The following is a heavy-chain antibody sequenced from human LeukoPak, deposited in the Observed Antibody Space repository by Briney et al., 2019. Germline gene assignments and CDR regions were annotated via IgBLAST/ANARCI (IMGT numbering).Heavy chain of an antibody. D-gene: IGHD3-3*01. J-gene: IGHJ4*02. V-gene: IGHV3-23*01. CDR3: ARVAYYDFWSGSGGFDY. CDR1: GFTFSSYA. Sequence: GGSLRLSCAASGFTFSSYAMSWVRQAPGKGLEWVSAISGSGGSTYYADSVKGRFTISRDNAKNSLYLQMNSLRAEDTAVYYCARVAYYDFWSGSGGFDYWGQGTLVTVSS. CDR2: ISGSGGST.